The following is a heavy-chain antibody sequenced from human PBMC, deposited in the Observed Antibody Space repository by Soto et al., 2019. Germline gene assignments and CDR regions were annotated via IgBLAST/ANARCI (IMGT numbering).Heavy chain of an antibody. J-gene: IGHJ5*01. Sequence: SETLSLTCTVSGGSISSGDYYWSWIRQPPGKGLEWIGYIYYSGSPYYNPSLKSRVIISVDTSKNQFSLKLTSVTAADTAVYYCARDYFDSSCYSHWRHIFDFWGQGTLVTVSS. D-gene: IGHD3-22*01. CDR3: ARDYFDSSCYSHWRHIFDF. CDR2: IYYSGSP. V-gene: IGHV4-30-4*01. CDR1: GGSISSGDYY.